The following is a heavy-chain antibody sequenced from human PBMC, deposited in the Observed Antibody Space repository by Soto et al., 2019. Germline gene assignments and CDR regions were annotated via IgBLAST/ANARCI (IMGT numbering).Heavy chain of an antibody. J-gene: IGHJ3*02. CDR3: ARKPNYYDSSSYYLFPGSFDI. D-gene: IGHD3-22*01. Sequence: QVQLVQSGAEVKKPGSSVKVSCKASGGTFSSYTISWVRQAPGQGLEWMGRIIPILGIANYAQKFQGRVSISVDKSTSKAYMELSSLRSEDSAVYYCARKPNYYDSSSYYLFPGSFDILGQGTMVNVSS. CDR1: GGTFSSYT. V-gene: IGHV1-69*02. CDR2: IIPILGIA.